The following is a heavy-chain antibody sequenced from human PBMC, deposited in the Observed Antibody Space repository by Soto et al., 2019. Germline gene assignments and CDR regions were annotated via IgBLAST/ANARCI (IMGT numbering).Heavy chain of an antibody. CDR3: ARGYRYCTGGTCYPGDY. J-gene: IGHJ4*01. CDR2: ISAYNGNA. Sequence: ASVKVSCKASGYTFSNYRISWVRQAPGQGLEWMGWISAYNGNANFAQKFQDRVTMTTDTSTNTAYMELRSLRSDDTAVYYCARGYRYCTGGTCYPGDYWG. CDR1: GYTFSNYR. V-gene: IGHV1-18*01. D-gene: IGHD2-15*01.